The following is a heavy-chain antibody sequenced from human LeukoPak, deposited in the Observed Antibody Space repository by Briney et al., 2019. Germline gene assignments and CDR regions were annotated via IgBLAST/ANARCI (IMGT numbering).Heavy chain of an antibody. CDR1: GFTFSSNS. CDR3: AKDKVYDSSGYCFDY. D-gene: IGHD3-22*01. CDR2: ISDGGGDT. Sequence: GGSLRLSCPASGFTFSSNSMNWVRQAPGKGLEWVSAISDGGGDTYYADSVRGRFTISRDNSKNTLYLQMNSLRGEDTAVYYCAKDKVYDSSGYCFDYWGQGTLVTVSS. J-gene: IGHJ4*02. V-gene: IGHV3-23*01.